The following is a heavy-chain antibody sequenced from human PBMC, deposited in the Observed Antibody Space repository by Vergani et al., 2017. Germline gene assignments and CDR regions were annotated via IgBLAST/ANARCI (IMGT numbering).Heavy chain of an antibody. CDR2: IRYDGSSK. Sequence: QVQLVESGGGVVQPGGSLRLSCAASGFTFSSYGMHWVRQAPGKGLEWVAFIRYDGSSKYYADSVKGRFTISRDGSKNTLYLQMNSLRAEDTAVYYCAKIREYQLLYVERGIDYWGQGTLVTVSS. D-gene: IGHD2-2*02. CDR1: GFTFSSYG. V-gene: IGHV3-30*02. CDR3: AKIREYQLLYVERGIDY. J-gene: IGHJ4*02.